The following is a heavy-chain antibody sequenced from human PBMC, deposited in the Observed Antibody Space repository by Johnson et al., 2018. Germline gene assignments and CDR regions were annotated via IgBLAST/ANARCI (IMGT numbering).Heavy chain of an antibody. CDR1: GFPSSRYW. CDR2: IKQEGSEK. J-gene: IGHJ3*02. V-gene: IGHV3-7*01. D-gene: IGHD2-21*02. CDR3: ARDGCCGDCLRRGAFDI. Sequence: VQLQESGGGLVHPGGSLRLSCAASGFPSSRYWMSWVRQAPGKGLEWVAKIKQEGSEKYYVDSVKGRFTISRDNAKNSLYLQMNSLRAEDTAVYYCARDGCCGDCLRRGAFDIWGQGTMVTVSS.